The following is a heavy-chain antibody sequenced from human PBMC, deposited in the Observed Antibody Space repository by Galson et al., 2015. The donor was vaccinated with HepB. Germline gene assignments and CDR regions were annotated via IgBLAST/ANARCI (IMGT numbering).Heavy chain of an antibody. D-gene: IGHD6-19*01. CDR2: IYPGDSDT. Sequence: QSGAEVKKPGESLKTSCKGSGYSFTSYWIGWVRQMPGKGLEWMGIIYPGDSDTRYSPSFQGQVTISADKSISTAYLQWSSLKASDTAMYYCARTMSAVAGIGGGIDYWGQGTLVIVSS. CDR1: GYSFTSYW. J-gene: IGHJ4*02. V-gene: IGHV5-51*03. CDR3: ARTMSAVAGIGGGIDY.